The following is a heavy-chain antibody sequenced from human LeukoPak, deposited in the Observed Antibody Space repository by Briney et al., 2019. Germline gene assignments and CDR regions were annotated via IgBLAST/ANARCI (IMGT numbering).Heavy chain of an antibody. CDR2: IYTSGST. D-gene: IGHD2-15*01. Sequence: SETLSLTCTVSGVSISSYYWSWIRQPAGKGLEWIGRIYTSGSTNYNPSLKSRVTMSVDTSKNQSSLRLSAVTAADTAVYYCALGSCSGGSCLDYWGQGTLVTVSS. CDR3: ALGSCSGGSCLDY. CDR1: GVSISSYY. V-gene: IGHV4-4*07. J-gene: IGHJ4*02.